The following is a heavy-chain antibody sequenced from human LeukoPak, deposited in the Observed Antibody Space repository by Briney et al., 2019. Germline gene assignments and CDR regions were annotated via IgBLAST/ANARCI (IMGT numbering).Heavy chain of an antibody. CDR1: GFSFSSYS. CDR3: ARGGIAARYDY. J-gene: IGHJ4*02. CDR2: ISSSSRTI. V-gene: IGHV3-48*01. D-gene: IGHD6-6*01. Sequence: GGSLRLSCAASGFSFSSYSLNWVRQAPGKGLEWVSYISSSSRTIYYADSVKGRFTISRDNARNSLDLQMNSLRAEDTAVYYCARGGIAARYDYWGQGTLVTVSS.